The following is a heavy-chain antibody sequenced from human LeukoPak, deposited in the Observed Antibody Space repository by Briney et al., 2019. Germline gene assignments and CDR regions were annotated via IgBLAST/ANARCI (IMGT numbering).Heavy chain of an antibody. D-gene: IGHD3-22*01. Sequence: PGGSLRLSCAASGFTFSSYAMSWVRQAPGKGLEWVSAISGSGGSTYYADSVKGRFTISRDNSKNTLYLQMNSLRAEDTAVYYCAKNSYYYDSSPNFAYGGQGPLVTVPS. CDR1: GFTFSSYA. CDR2: ISGSGGST. J-gene: IGHJ4*02. CDR3: AKNSYYYDSSPNFAY. V-gene: IGHV3-23*01.